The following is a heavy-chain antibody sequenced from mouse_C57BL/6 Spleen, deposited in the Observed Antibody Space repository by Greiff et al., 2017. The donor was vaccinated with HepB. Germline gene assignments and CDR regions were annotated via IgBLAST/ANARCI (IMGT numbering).Heavy chain of an antibody. CDR1: GYTFTSYW. D-gene: IGHD1-1*01. CDR2: IYPGSGST. CDR3: ARGGTTVGAMDY. V-gene: IGHV1-55*01. Sequence: VQLQQSGAELVKPGASVKMSCKASGYTFTSYWITWVKQRPGQGLEWIGDIYPGSGSTNYNEKFKSKATLTVDTSSSTAYMQLSSLTAEDAAVYYCARGGTTVGAMDYWGQGTAVTVAS. J-gene: IGHJ4*01.